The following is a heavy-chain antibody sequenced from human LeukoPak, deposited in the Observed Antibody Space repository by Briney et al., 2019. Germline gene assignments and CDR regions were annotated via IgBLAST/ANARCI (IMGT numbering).Heavy chain of an antibody. D-gene: IGHD6-6*01. CDR1: GYSISSGYY. CDR2: IYHSGST. Sequence: SETLSLTCTVSGYSISSGYYWGWIRQPPGKGLEWIGSIYHSGSTYYNPSLKSRVTISVDTSKNQFSLKLSSVTAADTAVYYCARGGRSSSSLNFDYWGQGTLVTVSS. V-gene: IGHV4-38-2*02. J-gene: IGHJ4*02. CDR3: ARGGRSSSSLNFDY.